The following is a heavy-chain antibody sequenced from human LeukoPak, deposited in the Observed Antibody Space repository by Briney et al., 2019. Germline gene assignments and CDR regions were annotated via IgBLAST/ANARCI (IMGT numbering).Heavy chain of an antibody. CDR2: IRTGGET. Sequence: PGGSLRLSCVASRFIFGGYAINWVRQAPGKGLEWVSGIRTGGETFYAESVKGRFAISRDIPKNTVYLQMNSLRAEDSAVYYCATLSYDVWTGVNWFDPWGQGTLVTVSS. CDR3: ATLSYDVWTGVNWFDP. V-gene: IGHV3-23*01. D-gene: IGHD3-3*01. J-gene: IGHJ5*02. CDR1: RFIFGGYA.